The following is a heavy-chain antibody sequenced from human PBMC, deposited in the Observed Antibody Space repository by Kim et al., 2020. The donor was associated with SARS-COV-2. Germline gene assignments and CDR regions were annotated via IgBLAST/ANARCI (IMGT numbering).Heavy chain of an antibody. D-gene: IGHD6-19*01. CDR3: ARADQWRALDI. V-gene: IGHV4-59*11. Sequence: SETLSLTCTVSGGSISSHYWSWIRQPPGKGLEWIGYVYFSGITNYNPSLKSRVTISVDTSKNQFSLKLTAVTAADTAVYYCARADQWRALDIWGQGTLVT. CDR1: GGSISSHY. CDR2: VYFSGIT. J-gene: IGHJ3*02.